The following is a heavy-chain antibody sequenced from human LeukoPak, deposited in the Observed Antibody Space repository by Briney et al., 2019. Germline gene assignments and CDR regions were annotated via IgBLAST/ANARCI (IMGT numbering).Heavy chain of an antibody. CDR1: GFTFSDYW. V-gene: IGHV3-74*01. D-gene: IGHD5-24*01. Sequence: PGGSLRLSCAASGFTFSDYWMHWVRQAPGKGLMWVSRIRPDGSGTNYADSVKGRFTISRDNAKNTLYLQMNSLRAEDTALYYCAKDDVEMATVAAFDIWGQGTMVAVSS. CDR3: AKDDVEMATVAAFDI. J-gene: IGHJ3*02. CDR2: IRPDGSGT.